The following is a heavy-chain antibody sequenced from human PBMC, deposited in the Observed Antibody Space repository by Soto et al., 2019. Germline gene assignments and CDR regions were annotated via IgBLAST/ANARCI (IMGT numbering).Heavy chain of an antibody. CDR3: ARDLRGYCSSTSCPFDY. J-gene: IGHJ4*02. CDR1: GFTFISYS. Sequence: PGWSLRLACASSGFTFISYSMNWVRQAPGKGLEWVSSISSSSSYIYYADSVKGRFTISRDNAKNSLYLQMNSLRAEDTAVYYCARDLRGYCSSTSCPFDYWGQGTLVTVSS. V-gene: IGHV3-21*01. CDR2: ISSSSSYI. D-gene: IGHD2-2*01.